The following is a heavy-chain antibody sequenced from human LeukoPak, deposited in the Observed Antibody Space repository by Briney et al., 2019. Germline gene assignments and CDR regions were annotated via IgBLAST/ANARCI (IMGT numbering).Heavy chain of an antibody. D-gene: IGHD5-12*01. Sequence: PGGSLRLSCAASGFTFSSYAMSWVRQAPGKGQEWVSGISNSGGTTYYADSVKGRFTISRDNSKNTLYLQMDSLRAEDTAVYHCAKNLDGVATYFDYWGQGTLVTVSS. CDR1: GFTFSSYA. CDR2: ISNSGGTT. CDR3: AKNLDGVATYFDY. J-gene: IGHJ4*02. V-gene: IGHV3-23*01.